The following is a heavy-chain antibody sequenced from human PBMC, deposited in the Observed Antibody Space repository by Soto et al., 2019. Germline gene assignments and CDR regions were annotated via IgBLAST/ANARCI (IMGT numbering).Heavy chain of an antibody. V-gene: IGHV4-39*01. D-gene: IGHD3-22*01. Sequence: QLQLQESGPGLVKPSETLSLTCTVSGGSISSSSYYWGWIRQPPGKGLEWIGSIYYSGSTYYNPCLKSRATIYEDKPKTPLSLRLSSVAAADTAVYYCARRLYYDSSGFEGGGMDVWGQGTTVTVSS. CDR1: GGSISSSSYY. CDR3: ARRLYYDSSGFEGGGMDV. J-gene: IGHJ6*02. CDR2: IYYSGST.